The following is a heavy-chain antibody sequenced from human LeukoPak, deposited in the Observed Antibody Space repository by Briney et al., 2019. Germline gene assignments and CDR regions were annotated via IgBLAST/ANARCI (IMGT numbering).Heavy chain of an antibody. J-gene: IGHJ4*02. V-gene: IGHV4-59*08. CDR1: GGSISSYY. CDR3: ARLEYYFDY. Sequence: ETLSLTCTVSGGSISSYYWSWIRQPPGKGLEWIGYIYYGGSTNYNPSLKSRVTISVDTSKNQFSLKLSSVAAADTAVYYCARLEYYFDYWGQGTLVTVAS. CDR2: IYYGGST.